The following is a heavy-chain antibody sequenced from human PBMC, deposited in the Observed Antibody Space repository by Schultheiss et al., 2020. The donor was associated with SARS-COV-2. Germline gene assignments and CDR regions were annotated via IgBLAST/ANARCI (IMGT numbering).Heavy chain of an antibody. CDR2: IYYSGST. J-gene: IGHJ2*01. D-gene: IGHD2-15*01. CDR1: GGSISSGGYY. Sequence: SETLSLTCTVSGGSISSGGYYWSWIRQHPGKGLEWIGYIYYSGSTYYNPSLKSRVTISVDTSKNQFSLKLSSVTAADTAVYYCASTHCSGGSCYSDWYFDLWGRGTLVTVAS. CDR3: ASTHCSGGSCYSDWYFDL. V-gene: IGHV4-31*03.